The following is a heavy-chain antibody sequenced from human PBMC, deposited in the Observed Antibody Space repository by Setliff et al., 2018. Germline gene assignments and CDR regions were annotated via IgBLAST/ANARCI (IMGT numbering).Heavy chain of an antibody. CDR1: GFGFTTFG. D-gene: IGHD2-2*01. V-gene: IGHV1-69*05. CDR3: ARGPPDFVVVPAAAKFDY. J-gene: IGHJ4*02. Sequence: SVKVSCKTSGFGFTTFGFSWVRQAPGQGLEWMGGTIPMFGTTEYAQKFQGRLTIITDESTNTAFMQLSSLRSDDTAVYYCARGPPDFVVVPAAAKFDYWGQGTLVTVSS. CDR2: TIPMFGTT.